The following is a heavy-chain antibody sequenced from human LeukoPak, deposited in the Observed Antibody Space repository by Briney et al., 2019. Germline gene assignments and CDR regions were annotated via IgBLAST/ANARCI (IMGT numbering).Heavy chain of an antibody. CDR1: GFAFSTYG. V-gene: IGHV3-30*18. J-gene: IGHJ4*02. CDR2: ISYDGTET. D-gene: IGHD3/OR15-3a*01. Sequence: GRSLRLSCTASGFAFSTYGMHWVRQTPGKGLEWVAAISYDGTETNETDSVKGRFTISRDNSNNTLFLQLNSLRAEDTAVYYCAKDLLSGLVFRSMGHIDFWGQGTLLTVSS. CDR3: AKDLLSGLVFRSMGHIDF.